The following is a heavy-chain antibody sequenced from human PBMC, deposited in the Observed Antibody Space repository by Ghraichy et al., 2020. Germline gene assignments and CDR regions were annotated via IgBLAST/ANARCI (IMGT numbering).Heavy chain of an antibody. CDR1: GFTVSSNY. J-gene: IGHJ5*02. V-gene: IGHV3-53*01. D-gene: IGHD3-10*01. CDR3: ARLVRSGNWFDP. Sequence: GGSLRLSCAASGFTVSSNYMSWVRQAPGKGLEWVSVIYSGGSTYYADSVKGRFTISRDNSKNTLYLQMNSLRAEDTAVYYCARLVRSGNWFDPWGQGTLVTVSS. CDR2: IYSGGST.